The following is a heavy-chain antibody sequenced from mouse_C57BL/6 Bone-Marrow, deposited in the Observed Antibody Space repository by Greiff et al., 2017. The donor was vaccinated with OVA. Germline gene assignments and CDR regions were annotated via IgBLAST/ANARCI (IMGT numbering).Heavy chain of an antibody. CDR1: GYTFTSYW. CDR3: TRNGNYEGYAMDY. V-gene: IGHV1-5*01. D-gene: IGHD2-1*01. CDR2: IYPGNSDT. Sequence: DVKVEESGPVLARPGASVKMSCKTSGYTFTSYWMHWVKQRPGQGLEWIGAIYPGNSDTSYNQKFKGKAKLTAVTSASTAYMELSSLTNEDSAVYYCTRNGNYEGYAMDYWGQGTSVTVSS. J-gene: IGHJ4*01.